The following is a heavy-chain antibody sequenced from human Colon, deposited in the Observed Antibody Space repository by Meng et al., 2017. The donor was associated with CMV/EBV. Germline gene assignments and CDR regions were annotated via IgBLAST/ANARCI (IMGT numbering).Heavy chain of an antibody. D-gene: IGHD3-10*01. J-gene: IGHJ4*02. CDR3: ARGYYYASGSCDY. CDR2: ISHDGSKK. CDR1: GFTFSSYT. V-gene: IGHV3-30*04. Sequence: GGSLRLSCAASGFTFSSYTMHWVRQAPGKGLEWEAVISHDGSKKNYADSVKGRFTISRDNSKNTLYLQMNSLRPEDTAVYYCARGYYYASGSCDYWGQGNMVTAPQ.